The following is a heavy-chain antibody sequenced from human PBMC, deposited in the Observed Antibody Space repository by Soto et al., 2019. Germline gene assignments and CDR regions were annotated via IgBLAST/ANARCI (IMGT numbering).Heavy chain of an antibody. V-gene: IGHV4-31*03. Sequence: ASETLSLTCTVSGDSPSSGGHYWSWIRQHPGKGLEWIGHIYDSVNTYYSPSLRSRVTISADMSKNQFSLNLRSVTAADTAVYYCARVDHRGYFAILTDYWGQGTLVTVSS. CDR1: GDSPSSGGHY. CDR3: ARVDHRGYFAILTDY. D-gene: IGHD3-9*01. CDR2: IYDSVNT. J-gene: IGHJ4*02.